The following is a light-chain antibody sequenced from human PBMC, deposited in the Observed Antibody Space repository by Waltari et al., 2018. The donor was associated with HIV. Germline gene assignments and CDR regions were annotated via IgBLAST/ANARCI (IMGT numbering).Light chain of an antibody. CDR1: HGVLYTSNNKIY. CDR3: QQYYSTPPIT. V-gene: IGKV4-1*01. Sequence: DIVMTQSPASLAVSLGERATISCKSRHGVLYTSNNKIYLAGYQQKPGQPPTVFMYWGSTRESGVPDRFSCSGSGTDFTLTISSLQAEDVAVYYCQQYYSTPPITFGQGTRLEIK. J-gene: IGKJ5*01. CDR2: WGS.